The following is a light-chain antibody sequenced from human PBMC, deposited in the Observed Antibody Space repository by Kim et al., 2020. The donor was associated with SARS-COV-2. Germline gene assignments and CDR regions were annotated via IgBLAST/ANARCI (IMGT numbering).Light chain of an antibody. Sequence: APGKTARISCGGDNVGSKSVQWYQKRPGPAPVVVVYDDTARPAGIPERFSGSNSGNTATLTISRVEAGDEADYYCQVWDSNSDHVVFGGGTQLTVL. CDR1: NVGSKS. V-gene: IGLV3-21*03. J-gene: IGLJ2*01. CDR2: DDT. CDR3: QVWDSNSDHVV.